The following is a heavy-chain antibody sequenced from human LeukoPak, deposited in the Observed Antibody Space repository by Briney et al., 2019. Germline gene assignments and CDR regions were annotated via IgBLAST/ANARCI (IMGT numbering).Heavy chain of an antibody. CDR2: ISWNSGSI. CDR1: GFTFDDYA. Sequence: GGSLRLSCAASGFTFDDYAMHWVRHAPGKGLEWVSGISWNSGSIGYADSVKGRFTISRDNAKNSLYLQMNRLRAEDTALYYCAKDISGYSSGWYYFDYWGQGTLVTVSS. D-gene: IGHD6-19*01. V-gene: IGHV3-9*01. J-gene: IGHJ4*02. CDR3: AKDISGYSSGWYYFDY.